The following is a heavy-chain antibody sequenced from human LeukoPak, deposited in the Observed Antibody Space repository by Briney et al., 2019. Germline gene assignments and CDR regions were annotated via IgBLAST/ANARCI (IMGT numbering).Heavy chain of an antibody. CDR1: GYTFTSYG. V-gene: IGHV1-69*06. CDR3: AIYNWNAYFDY. Sequence: SVKVSCKASGYTFTSYGISWVRQAPGQGLEWMGGIIPIFGTANYAQKFQGRVTITADKSTSTAYMELSSLRADDTAIYYCAIYNWNAYFDYWGQGTLVTVSS. J-gene: IGHJ4*02. D-gene: IGHD1-1*01. CDR2: IIPIFGTA.